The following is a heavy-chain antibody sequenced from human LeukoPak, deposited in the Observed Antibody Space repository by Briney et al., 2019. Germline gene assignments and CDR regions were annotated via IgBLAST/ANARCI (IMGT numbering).Heavy chain of an antibody. V-gene: IGHV3-66*01. J-gene: IGHJ4*02. CDR3: ARGASRDGSGY. CDR1: GFTVSSNY. CDR2: IYSGGST. D-gene: IGHD5-24*01. Sequence: GGSLRLSYAASGFTVSSNYMSWVRQAPGKGLEWVSVIYSGGSTYYADSVKGRFTISRDNSKNTLYLQMNSLRAEDTAVYYCARGASRDGSGYWGQGTLVTVSS.